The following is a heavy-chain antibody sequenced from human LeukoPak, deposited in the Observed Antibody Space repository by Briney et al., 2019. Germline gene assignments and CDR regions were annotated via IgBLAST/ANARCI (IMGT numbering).Heavy chain of an antibody. Sequence: GGSLRLSCAASGFTFSSCSMNWVRQAPGKGLEWVSSISSSSSYIYYADSVKGRFTISRDNAKNSLYLQMNSLRAEDTAVYYCARGLRYFDWFLDYWGQGTLVTVSS. D-gene: IGHD3-9*01. CDR2: ISSSSSYI. CDR1: GFTFSSCS. J-gene: IGHJ4*02. V-gene: IGHV3-21*01. CDR3: ARGLRYFDWFLDY.